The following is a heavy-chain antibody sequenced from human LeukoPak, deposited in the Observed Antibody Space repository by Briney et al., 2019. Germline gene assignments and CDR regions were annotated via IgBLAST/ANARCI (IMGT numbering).Heavy chain of an antibody. J-gene: IGHJ3*01. CDR1: GDSFGSYS. CDR2: IIPIFGTT. V-gene: IGHV1-69*05. Sequence: ASVKVSCKSSGDSFGSYSFSWVRQAPGQGPEWMGVIIPIFGTTKYAQKFQGRVTISTDESTSTAYMELSSLRSEDTAIYYCARDLYCTLGVCFSPGAFDPWGQGTMVTVSS. CDR3: ARDLYCTLGVCFSPGAFDP. D-gene: IGHD2-8*01.